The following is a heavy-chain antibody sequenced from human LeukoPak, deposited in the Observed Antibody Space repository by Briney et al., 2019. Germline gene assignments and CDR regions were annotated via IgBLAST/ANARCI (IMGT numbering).Heavy chain of an antibody. CDR1: GYSISTGYY. J-gene: IGHJ5*02. V-gene: IGHV4-38-2*02. CDR2: FYHGGST. CDR3: AIDSSSWRGNWFDP. Sequence: SETLSLTCTVSGYSISTGYYWDWIRQPPGKGLEWIGTFYHGGSTYYNPSLKSRVTISVDTSKNQFSLNLTSVTAADTAVYYCAIDSSSWRGNWFDPWGQGTLVTVSS. D-gene: IGHD6-13*01.